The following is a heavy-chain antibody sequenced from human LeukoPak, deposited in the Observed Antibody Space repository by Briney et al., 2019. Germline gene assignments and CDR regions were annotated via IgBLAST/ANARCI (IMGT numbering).Heavy chain of an antibody. J-gene: IGHJ4*02. CDR1: GYTFIGYY. Sequence: GASVKVSCKASGYTFIGYYMHWVRQAPGQGLEWMGRINPNSGGTNYAQKFQGRVTMTRDTSISTAYMELSRLRSDDTAVYYCAVKFPGIAAAGWDYWGQGTLVTVSS. V-gene: IGHV1-2*06. D-gene: IGHD6-13*01. CDR3: AVKFPGIAAAGWDY. CDR2: INPNSGGT.